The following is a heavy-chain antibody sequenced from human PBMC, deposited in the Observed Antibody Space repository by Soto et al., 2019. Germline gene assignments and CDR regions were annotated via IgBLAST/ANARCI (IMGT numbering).Heavy chain of an antibody. CDR3: ARGQRFSDWFDP. J-gene: IGHJ5*02. D-gene: IGHD3-3*01. Sequence: PSATLSLTCTVSGGSVSSYYWTWIRQPAGKGLEWIGRVYSSGGTHYNSSLKSRVTISLDTSKNQFSLRLISVTAADTAVYYCARGQRFSDWFDPWGQGTLVTVSS. CDR2: VYSSGGT. CDR1: GGSVSSYY. V-gene: IGHV4-4*07.